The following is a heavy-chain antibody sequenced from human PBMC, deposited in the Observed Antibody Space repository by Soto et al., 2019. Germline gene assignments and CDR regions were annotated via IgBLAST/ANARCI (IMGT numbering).Heavy chain of an antibody. CDR3: AKDSISDRETFNFES. Sequence: GGSLRLSCAASGFSFSNYAMNWVRQAPGKGLEWVSGISGGGGTYYADSVKGRFIISRDNSKNTVYLQMNSLRAEDTAFYYCAKDSISDRETFNFESWGQGTLVTVSS. D-gene: IGHD1-26*01. V-gene: IGHV3-23*01. CDR2: ISGGGGT. J-gene: IGHJ4*02. CDR1: GFSFSNYA.